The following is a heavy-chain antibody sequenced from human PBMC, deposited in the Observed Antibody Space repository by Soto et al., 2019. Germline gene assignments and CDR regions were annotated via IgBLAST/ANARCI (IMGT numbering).Heavy chain of an antibody. J-gene: IGHJ3*02. CDR2: ISSSSSTI. CDR1: GFTFSSYS. D-gene: IGHD2-15*01. V-gene: IGHV3-48*04. Sequence: GGSLRLSCAASGFTFSSYSMNWVRQAPGKGLEWVSYISSSSSTIYYADSVKGRFTISRDNAKNSLYLQMNSLRADDTAVYYCASPPPSSGGDDAFDIWGQGTMVTVSS. CDR3: ASPPPSSGGDDAFDI.